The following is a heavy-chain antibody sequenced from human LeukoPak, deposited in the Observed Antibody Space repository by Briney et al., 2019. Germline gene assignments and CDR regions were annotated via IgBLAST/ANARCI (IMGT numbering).Heavy chain of an antibody. V-gene: IGHV3-9*01. Sequence: GRSLRLSCAASGFTFDAYAMHWVRQAPGKGLEWVSGISWNSGSIGYADSVKGRFTISRDNAKNSLYLQMNSLRAEDTALYYCAKEYYAIAFDIWGQGTMVTVSS. D-gene: IGHD1-26*01. J-gene: IGHJ3*02. CDR1: GFTFDAYA. CDR3: AKEYYAIAFDI. CDR2: ISWNSGSI.